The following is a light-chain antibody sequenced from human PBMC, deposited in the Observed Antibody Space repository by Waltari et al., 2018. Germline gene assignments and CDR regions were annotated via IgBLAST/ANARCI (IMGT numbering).Light chain of an antibody. J-gene: IGKJ3*01. CDR1: QGISSY. Sequence: DIQLTQSPSFLSASVGDRISITCRASQGISSYLAWYQQKAGKAPKLLIYAASTLQSGVPSRFSGSGSGTEFTLTIRSLQPEDFSTYYCQQVNSYPFTFGPGTRVDI. CDR3: QQVNSYPFT. CDR2: AAS. V-gene: IGKV1-9*01.